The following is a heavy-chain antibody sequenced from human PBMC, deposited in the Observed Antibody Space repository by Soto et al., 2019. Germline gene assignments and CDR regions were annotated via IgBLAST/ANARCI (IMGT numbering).Heavy chain of an antibody. D-gene: IGHD3-10*01. J-gene: IGHJ4*02. CDR2: ISAYNGNT. Sequence: QVQLVQSGAEVKKPGASVKVSCKASGYTFTSYGISWVRQAPGQGLEWMGWISAYNGNTNYAQKLQGRVTMTTDTSTSTAHMELRSLRSDDTAVYYCARDPPLWFGEFDGFFDYWGQGTLVTVSS. CDR1: GYTFTSYG. CDR3: ARDPPLWFGEFDGFFDY. V-gene: IGHV1-18*01.